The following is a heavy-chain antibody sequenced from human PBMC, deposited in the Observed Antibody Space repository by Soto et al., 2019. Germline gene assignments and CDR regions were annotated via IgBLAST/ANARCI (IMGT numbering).Heavy chain of an antibody. V-gene: IGHV1-3*01. CDR3: ARPSIAARPFVYYYYGMDV. J-gene: IGHJ6*02. CDR2: INAANGDT. D-gene: IGHD6-6*01. CDR1: GYSFTSYG. Sequence: QVQLVQSGTEVKKPGASVKVSCKASGYSFTSYGIHWVRQAPGQRLEWMGWINAANGDTIYSPTFQGRVTITRDTSASTAYMELSSLRFEDTAVYYCARPSIAARPFVYYYYGMDVWGQGTTVTVSS.